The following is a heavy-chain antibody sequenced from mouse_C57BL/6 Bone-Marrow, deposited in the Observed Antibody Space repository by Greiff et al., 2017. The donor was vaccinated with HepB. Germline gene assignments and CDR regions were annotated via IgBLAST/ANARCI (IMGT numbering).Heavy chain of an antibody. Sequence: QVQLQQSDAELVKPGASVKISCKASGYTFTDHTIHWMKQRPEQGLEWIGYIYPRDGSTKYNEKFKGKATLTADKSSSTAYMQLNSLTSEDSAVYFCARWVTVVAMDYAMDYWGQGTSVTVSS. J-gene: IGHJ4*01. CDR2: IYPRDGST. CDR1: GYTFTDHT. D-gene: IGHD1-1*01. V-gene: IGHV1-78*01. CDR3: ARWVTVVAMDYAMDY.